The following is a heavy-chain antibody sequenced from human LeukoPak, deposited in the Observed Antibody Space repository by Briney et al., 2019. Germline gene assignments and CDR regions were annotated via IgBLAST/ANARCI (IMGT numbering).Heavy chain of an antibody. CDR1: GFTFRSYR. CDR2: INSDGSST. CDR3: GRDPSGESHY. V-gene: IGHV3-74*01. Sequence: GGSLRLSCAASGFTFRSYRMHWVRQAPGKGPVWVSRINSDGSSTSYADSVKGRFTISRDNAKNTVYLEMNSLRDEDTAVYYCGRDPSGESHYWGQGTLVTVSS. J-gene: IGHJ4*02. D-gene: IGHD3-10*01.